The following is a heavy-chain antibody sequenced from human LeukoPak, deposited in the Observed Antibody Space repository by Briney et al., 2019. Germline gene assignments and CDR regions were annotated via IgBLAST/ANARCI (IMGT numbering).Heavy chain of an antibody. CDR3: ARGRYSSGWYYY. D-gene: IGHD6-19*01. CDR2: INHSGSA. V-gene: IGHV4-34*01. Sequence: PSETLSLTCAVYGGSFSGYCWSWIRQPPGKGLEWIGEINHSGSANYNPSLKSRVTISVDTSKNQFSLKLSSVTAADTAVYYCARGRYSSGWYYYWGQGTLVTVSS. CDR1: GGSFSGYC. J-gene: IGHJ4*02.